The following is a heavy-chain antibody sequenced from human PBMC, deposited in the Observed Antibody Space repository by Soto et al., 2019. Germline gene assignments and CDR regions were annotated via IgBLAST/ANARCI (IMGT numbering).Heavy chain of an antibody. CDR3: VKEGYMRSDWYGQFDC. CDR2: ISSNGGNT. J-gene: IGHJ4*02. D-gene: IGHD6-19*01. V-gene: IGHV3-64D*06. CDR1: GFTFNTFA. Sequence: LRLSCSASGFTFNTFAMHWVRQTPGKGLEFVSAISSNGGNTYYADSVKGRFAISRDNSKNTLYLQMYSLRPEDTALYYCVKEGYMRSDWYGQFDCWGQGTLVTVSS.